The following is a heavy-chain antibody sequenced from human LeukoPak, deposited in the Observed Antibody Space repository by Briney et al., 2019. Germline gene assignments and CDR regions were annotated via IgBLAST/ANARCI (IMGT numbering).Heavy chain of an antibody. V-gene: IGHV3-7*01. CDR3: ARISGSYYDAFDI. J-gene: IGHJ3*02. D-gene: IGHD1-26*01. Sequence: GGSLRLSCAAFGFTFSSSWMSWVRQAPGKGLEWVVNIKQDGSEKYYVDSVKGRFTISRDNAKNSLYLEMNCLRVEGTAGYYCARISGSYYDAFDIWGQGTMVTVSS. CDR2: IKQDGSEK. CDR1: GFTFSSSW.